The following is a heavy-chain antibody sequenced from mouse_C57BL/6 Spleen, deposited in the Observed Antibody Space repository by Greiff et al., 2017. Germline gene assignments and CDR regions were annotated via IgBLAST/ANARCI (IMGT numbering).Heavy chain of an antibody. J-gene: IGHJ3*01. CDR1: GYTFTSYW. Sequence: QVQLQQPGAELVKPGASVKLSCKASGYTFTSYWMQWVKQRPGQGLEWIGEIDPSASYTNYTQKFKGKATLTVDTSSSTADMQLSSLTSEDSAVYYCARSSITTVVATPAYWGQGTLVTVSA. V-gene: IGHV1-50*01. D-gene: IGHD1-1*01. CDR3: ARSSITTVVATPAY. CDR2: IDPSASYT.